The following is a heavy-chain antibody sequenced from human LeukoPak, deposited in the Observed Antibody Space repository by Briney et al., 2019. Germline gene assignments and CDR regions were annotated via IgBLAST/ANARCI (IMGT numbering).Heavy chain of an antibody. CDR2: IHSSGST. J-gene: IGHJ4*02. Sequence: SETLSLTCTVSGVSITSYYWTWIRQPAGKGLEWIGRIHSSGSTNYNPSLKSRVTMSVDTSKNQFSLKLNSVTAADTAVYYCARMGFEYSSSWYPLDYWGQGTLVTVSS. CDR3: ARMGFEYSSSWYPLDY. CDR1: GVSITSYY. D-gene: IGHD6-13*01. V-gene: IGHV4-4*07.